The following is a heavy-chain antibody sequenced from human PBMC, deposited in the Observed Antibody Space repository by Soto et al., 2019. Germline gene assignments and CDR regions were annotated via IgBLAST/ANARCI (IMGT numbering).Heavy chain of an antibody. J-gene: IGHJ4*02. D-gene: IGHD3-10*01. CDR2: ISSSSSYI. V-gene: IGHV3-21*01. CDR3: AREMRGSGSYYKELNY. Sequence: PGGSLRLSCAASGFTFISYSMNWVRQAPGKGLEWVSSISSSSSYIYYADSVKGRFTISRDNAKNSLYLQMNSLRAEDTAVYYCAREMRGSGSYYKELNYWGQGTLVTVSS. CDR1: GFTFISYS.